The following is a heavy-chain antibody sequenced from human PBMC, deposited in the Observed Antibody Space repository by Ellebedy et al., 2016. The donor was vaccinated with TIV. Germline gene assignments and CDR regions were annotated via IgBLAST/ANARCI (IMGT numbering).Heavy chain of an antibody. V-gene: IGHV3-53*01. CDR3: AREAGYGIAASSPFDY. D-gene: IGHD6-13*01. J-gene: IGHJ4*02. Sequence: GESLKISCAASGFTVSSNYMSWVRQAPGKGLEWVSLIYSGGSTYYADSVKGRFTISRDNSKNTLYLQMNSLRAEDAAVYYCAREAGYGIAASSPFDYWGQGTLVTVSS. CDR1: GFTVSSNY. CDR2: IYSGGST.